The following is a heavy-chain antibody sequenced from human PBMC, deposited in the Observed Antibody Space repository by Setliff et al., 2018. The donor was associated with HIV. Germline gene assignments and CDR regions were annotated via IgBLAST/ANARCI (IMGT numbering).Heavy chain of an antibody. V-gene: IGHV3-23*01. D-gene: IGHD6-25*01. CDR3: ARSRPYNSALDY. J-gene: IGHJ4*02. CDR1: GFAFSTFD. Sequence: VGSLRLSCAASGFAFSTFDMNWVRQAPGKGLEWVSAVGVGGGATYYADSVRGRFAVSRDDSKNTLYLEMSGLRAEDTAMYYCARSRPYNSALDYWGQGTLVTVSS. CDR2: VGVGGGAT.